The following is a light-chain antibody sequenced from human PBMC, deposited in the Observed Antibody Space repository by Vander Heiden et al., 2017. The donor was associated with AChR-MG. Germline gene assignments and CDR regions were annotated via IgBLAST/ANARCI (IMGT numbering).Light chain of an antibody. V-gene: IGLV1-44*01. CDR2: GDD. J-gene: IGLJ3*02. CDR1: NSNIGSNP. CDR3: AAWDDRLKEV. Sequence: QSVLTQLPSASETPGQRVTIPCSGNNSNIGSNPVSCYQQSPGPAPKPLIFGDDQRPTRGPDRFSGSKSATSAALAISGLQSEDEANYYCAAWDDRLKEVFGGGTKLTVL.